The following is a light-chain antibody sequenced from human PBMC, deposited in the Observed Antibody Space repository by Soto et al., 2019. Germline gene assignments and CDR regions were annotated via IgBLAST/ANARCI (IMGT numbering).Light chain of an antibody. J-gene: IGKJ5*01. CDR1: QSVSSR. Sequence: IVMTQSPATLSVSPGERATLSCRASQSVSSRLAWYQQKPGQAPRLLISGASSRATGIPDRFSGSGSGTDFTLTLSRLEPEDFALYYCQHYVERSPITFGQGTRLEIK. CDR2: GAS. CDR3: QHYVERSPIT. V-gene: IGKV3-20*01.